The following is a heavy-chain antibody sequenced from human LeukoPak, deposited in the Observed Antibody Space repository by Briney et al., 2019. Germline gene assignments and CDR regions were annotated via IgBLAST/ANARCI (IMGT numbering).Heavy chain of an antibody. J-gene: IGHJ4*02. Sequence: GGSLRLSCAASGFTFSSYGMHWVRQAPGKGLEWVAVISYDGSNKYYADSVKGRFTISRDNSKNTLYLQMNSLRAEDTAVYYCARDADSSGPFYYWGQGTLVTVSS. CDR2: ISYDGSNK. V-gene: IGHV3-30*03. D-gene: IGHD6-19*01. CDR3: ARDADSSGPFYY. CDR1: GFTFSSYG.